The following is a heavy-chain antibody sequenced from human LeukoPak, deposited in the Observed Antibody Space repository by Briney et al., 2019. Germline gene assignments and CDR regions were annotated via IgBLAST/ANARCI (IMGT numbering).Heavy chain of an antibody. V-gene: IGHV4-61*05. J-gene: IGHJ4*02. CDR3: ARRARATVRGDYFDY. D-gene: IGHD3-10*01. CDR2: IYYSGIT. CDR1: GGSISSSSYY. Sequence: SETLSLTCTVSGGSISSSSYYWTWIRQPPGRGLEWIGYIYYSGITNYNPSLKSRVTISADTSKNQFSLKLNSVTAADTAVYYCARRARATVRGDYFDYWGQGTLVTVSS.